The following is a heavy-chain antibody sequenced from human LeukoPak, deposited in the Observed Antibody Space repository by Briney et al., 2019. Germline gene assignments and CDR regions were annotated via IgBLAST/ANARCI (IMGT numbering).Heavy chain of an antibody. Sequence: GGSLRLSCAASGFTFSNYWMHWVRQAPGKGLMWVSRINSDGSITNYADSVKGRFTISRDNAKNTLYLQMNSLGAEDTAVYYCARVRATFSPHFDNWGQGTLVTVSS. CDR3: ARVRATFSPHFDN. V-gene: IGHV3-74*01. CDR2: INSDGSIT. D-gene: IGHD5-12*01. CDR1: GFTFSNYW. J-gene: IGHJ4*02.